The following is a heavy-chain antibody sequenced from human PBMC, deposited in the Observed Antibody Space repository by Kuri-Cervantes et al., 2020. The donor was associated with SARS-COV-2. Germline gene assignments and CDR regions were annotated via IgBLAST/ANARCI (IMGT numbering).Heavy chain of an antibody. CDR2: ILHDGSNR. CDR3: ARDSRYYDFWSGYGSTPHYYYYYYYMDV. V-gene: IGHV3-30*02. D-gene: IGHD3-3*01. J-gene: IGHJ6*03. Sequence: GESLKISCAASGFTFSSYGMHWVRQAPGKGLEWVTFILHDGSNRYYADSVKGRFTISRDNSKNTLYLQMNSLRAEDTAVYYCARDSRYYDFWSGYGSTPHYYYYYYYMDVWGKGTTVTVSS. CDR1: GFTFSSYG.